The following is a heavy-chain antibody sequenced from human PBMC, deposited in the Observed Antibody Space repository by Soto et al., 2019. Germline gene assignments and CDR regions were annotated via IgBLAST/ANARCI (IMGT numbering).Heavy chain of an antibody. V-gene: IGHV3-23*01. Sequence: GGSLRLSCIASGFTFSNYAMNWVRQAPGKGLERVSSIHGSGGATYHAESVKGRFIISREDSKNTLYLQMNSLRVENKDVYYCARDAVAGNGLGEYLGPWGQGTLVTVYS. CDR1: GFTFSNYA. J-gene: IGHJ5*02. CDR3: ARDAVAGNGLGEYLGP. CDR2: IHGSGGAT. D-gene: IGHD6-19*01.